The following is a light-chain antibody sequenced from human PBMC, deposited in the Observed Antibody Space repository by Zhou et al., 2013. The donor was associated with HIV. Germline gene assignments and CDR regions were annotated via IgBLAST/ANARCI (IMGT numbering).Light chain of an antibody. CDR1: QDISNF. Sequence: DTQMTQSPSSLSAPVGDRVTITCQASQDISNFLNWYQHRAGEAPDLLIYDASILGTGVPSRFSGSGFGTEFRLTISSLQPDDFATYYCQQSYNSPWTFGQGTKVEMK. CDR3: QQSYNSPWT. V-gene: IGKV1-39*01. CDR2: DAS. J-gene: IGKJ1*01.